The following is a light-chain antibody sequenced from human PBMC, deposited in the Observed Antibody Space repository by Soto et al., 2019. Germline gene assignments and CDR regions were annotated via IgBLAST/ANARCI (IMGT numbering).Light chain of an antibody. CDR3: PQSNFLTTN. Sequence: DLVMTKSPDSLALSLGDRPTITCKSSQSALYSSNNKNYLSWYQQRPGQPPKLLIYCASTRESGVPDRFSGSGSGTDFTLTSISLQGEDVAGYLCPQSNFLTTNFCQVTRLE. CDR1: QSALYSSNNKNY. V-gene: IGKV4-1*01. J-gene: IGKJ5*01. CDR2: CAS.